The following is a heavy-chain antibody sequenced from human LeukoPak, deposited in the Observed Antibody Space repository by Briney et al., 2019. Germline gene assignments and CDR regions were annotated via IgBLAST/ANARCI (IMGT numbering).Heavy chain of an antibody. CDR3: ARGYCSGGSCYSGGYYYYYMDV. D-gene: IGHD2-15*01. CDR1: GGSFSGYY. CDR2: INHSGST. J-gene: IGHJ6*03. Sequence: SETLSLTCAVYGGSFSGYYWSWIRQPPGKGLEWIGEINHSGSTNYNPSLKSRVTISVDTSKNQFSLKLSSVTAADTAVYYCARGYCSGGSCYSGGYYYYYMDVWGKGTTVTVSS. V-gene: IGHV4-34*01.